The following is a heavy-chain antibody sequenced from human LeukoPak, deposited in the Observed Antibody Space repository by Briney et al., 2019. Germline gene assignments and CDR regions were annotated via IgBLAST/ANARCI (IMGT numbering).Heavy chain of an antibody. J-gene: IGHJ4*02. CDR3: ARHRMVRGVPLDY. CDR1: GGSISSSY. CDR2: ISYSGST. D-gene: IGHD3-10*01. V-gene: IGHV4-59*01. Sequence: PSETLSLTCTVSGGSISSSYWSWIRQPPGKGLEYIGYISYSGSTNYNPSLTSRVTISVDTSKNQFSLKLSSVTAADTAVYYCARHRMVRGVPLDYWGQGTLVTVSS.